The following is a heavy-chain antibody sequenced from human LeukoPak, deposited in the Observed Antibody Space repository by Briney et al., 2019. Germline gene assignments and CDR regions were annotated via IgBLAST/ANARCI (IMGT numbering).Heavy chain of an antibody. CDR3: ARDRDYYYGSGLSRFDP. V-gene: IGHV3-30-3*01. J-gene: IGHJ5*02. CDR1: GFTFSSYA. Sequence: GGSLRLSCAASGFTFSSYAMHWVRQAPGKGLEWVAVISYDGSNKYYADSVKGRFTISRDNSKNTLYLQMNSLRAEDTAVYYCARDRDYYYGSGLSRFDPWGQGTLVTVSS. D-gene: IGHD3-10*01. CDR2: ISYDGSNK.